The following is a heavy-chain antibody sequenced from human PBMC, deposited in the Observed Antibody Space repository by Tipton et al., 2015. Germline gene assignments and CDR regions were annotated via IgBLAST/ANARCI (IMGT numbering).Heavy chain of an antibody. CDR2: IFSGGST. Sequence: GLVKPSETLSLTCTVSGDSVNSGNYYWSWIRQPPGKGLEWIGYIFSGGSTNSNPSVKSRVTIFLTSNKQIPLEMTSVTAADTAVYYCARERGDIYGHGLDVWGQGTTVTVSS. CDR1: GDSVNSGNYY. J-gene: IGHJ6*02. D-gene: IGHD5-18*01. CDR3: ARERGDIYGHGLDV. V-gene: IGHV4-61*01.